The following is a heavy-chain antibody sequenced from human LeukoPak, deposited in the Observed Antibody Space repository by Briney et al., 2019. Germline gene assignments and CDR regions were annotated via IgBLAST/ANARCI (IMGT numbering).Heavy chain of an antibody. D-gene: IGHD5-24*01. V-gene: IGHV1-2*02. J-gene: IGHJ6*02. CDR3: ASSSVGRDGPLSYYYYGMDV. CDR2: INPNSGGT. CDR1: GYTFTGYY. Sequence: ASVKVSCKASGYTFTGYYMHWVRQAPGQGLEWMGWINPNSGGTNYAQKFQGRVTMTRDTSTSTVYMELSSLRSEDTAVYYCASSSVGRDGPLSYYYYGMDVWGQGTTVTVSS.